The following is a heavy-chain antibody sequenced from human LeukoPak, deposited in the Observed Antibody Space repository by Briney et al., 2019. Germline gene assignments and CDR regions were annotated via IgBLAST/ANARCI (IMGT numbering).Heavy chain of an antibody. D-gene: IGHD6-19*01. CDR2: INHSGST. CDR3: ARGRKRQWPVPRGWFDP. CDR1: GGSFSGYY. J-gene: IGHJ5*02. Sequence: SETLSLTCAVYGGSFSGYYWSWIRQPPGKGLEWIGEINHSGSTNYNPSLKSRVTISVDTSKNQFSLKLSSVTAADTAVYYCARGRKRQWPVPRGWFDPWGQGTLVTVSS. V-gene: IGHV4-34*01.